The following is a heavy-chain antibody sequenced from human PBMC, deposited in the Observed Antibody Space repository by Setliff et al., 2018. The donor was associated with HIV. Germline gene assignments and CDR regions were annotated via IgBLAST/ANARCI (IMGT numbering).Heavy chain of an antibody. CDR2: IRYSGTPI. J-gene: IGHJ4*02. CDR1: GFGFSCYF. V-gene: IGHV3-11*04. CDR3: ARHGGNSFEI. Sequence: AGSLSLSCAASGFGFSCYFMSWIRQTPRQGLEWISFIRYSGTPIYYADSVNGLFTISRHNAEDSLYLEMNNLGGDDSAVYYCARHGGNSFEIWGQGTLVTVSS. D-gene: IGHD3-16*01.